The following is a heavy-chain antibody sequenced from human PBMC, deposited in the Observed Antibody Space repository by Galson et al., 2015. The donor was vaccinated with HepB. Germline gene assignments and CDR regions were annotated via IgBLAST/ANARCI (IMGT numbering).Heavy chain of an antibody. CDR2: INAGNGNT. J-gene: IGHJ3*02. CDR1: GYTFTSYA. CDR3: ARELINYDILTGYYGAAFDI. D-gene: IGHD3-9*01. Sequence: SVKVSCKASGYTFTSYAMHWVRQAPGQRLEWMGWINAGNGNTKYSQKFQGRVTITRDTSASTAYMELSSLRSEDTAVYYCARELINYDILTGYYGAAFDIWGQGTMVTVSS. V-gene: IGHV1-3*01.